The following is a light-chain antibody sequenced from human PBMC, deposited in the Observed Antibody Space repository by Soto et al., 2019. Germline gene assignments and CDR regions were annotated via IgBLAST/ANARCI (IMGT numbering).Light chain of an antibody. Sequence: EIVLTQSPATPSLSPGERATLSCRASQSVRTYLSYVAWYQQRPGQAPRLLIYDASNRATGIPARFSGSGSGTDFTLTISSLEPEDFAVYYCQQRSNWPPVFGGGTKVDIK. J-gene: IGKJ4*01. CDR2: DAS. V-gene: IGKV3-11*01. CDR3: QQRSNWPPV. CDR1: QSVRTY.